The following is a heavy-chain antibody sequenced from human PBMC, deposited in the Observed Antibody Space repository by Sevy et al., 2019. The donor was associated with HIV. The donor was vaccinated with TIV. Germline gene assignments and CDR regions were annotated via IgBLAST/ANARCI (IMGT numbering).Heavy chain of an antibody. D-gene: IGHD3-10*01. Sequence: GGSLRLSCAASGSTFSDYSLNWVRQAPGKGLEWVSYISRSGTTRHYADSVRGRFTISRDDAKNSLYLQMSSLRDEDTAVYYCARDDTASYLPVSWGQGTLVTVSS. V-gene: IGHV3-48*02. CDR3: ARDDTASYLPVS. CDR1: GSTFSDYS. J-gene: IGHJ4*02. CDR2: ISRSGTTR.